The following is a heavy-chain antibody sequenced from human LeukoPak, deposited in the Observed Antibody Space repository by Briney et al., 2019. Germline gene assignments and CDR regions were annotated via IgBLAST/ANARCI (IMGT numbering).Heavy chain of an antibody. V-gene: IGHV3-30*03. CDR2: ISYDGSNK. J-gene: IGHJ4*02. CDR3: ALIAVAEGFDY. D-gene: IGHD6-19*01. CDR1: GFTFSSYG. Sequence: PGGSLRLSCAASGFTFSSYGMHWVRQAPGKGLEWVAVISYDGSNKYYADSVKGRLTISRDNSKNTLYLQMNSLRAEDTAVYYCALIAVAEGFDYWGQGTLVAVSS.